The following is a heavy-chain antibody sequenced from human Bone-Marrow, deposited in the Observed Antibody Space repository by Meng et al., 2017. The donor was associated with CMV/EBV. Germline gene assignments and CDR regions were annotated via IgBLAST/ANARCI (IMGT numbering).Heavy chain of an antibody. J-gene: IGHJ5*02. CDR2: ISGYDGNT. V-gene: IGHV1-18*01. D-gene: IGHD6-13*01. CDR3: ARAPYSSSWWVKGFDP. Sequence: ASVKVSCKASGYTFTMYGFSWVRQAPGQGLEWMGWISGYDGNTNYAQNFQGRVSMTTNTSTNTAYMELRSLRSDDTAVYYCARAPYSSSWWVKGFDPWGQGTLVTVSS. CDR1: GYTFTMYG.